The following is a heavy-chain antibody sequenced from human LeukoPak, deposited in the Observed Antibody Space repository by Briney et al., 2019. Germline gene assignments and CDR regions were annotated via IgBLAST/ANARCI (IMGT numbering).Heavy chain of an antibody. CDR3: ARDKRVAAAGFLFDY. Sequence: ASVKVSCKASGYTFTGYYMHWVRQAPGQGLEWMGWINPSSGGTNYAQKFQGRVTMTRDTSISTAYMELSRLRSDDTAVYYCARDKRVAAAGFLFDYWGQGTLVTVSS. V-gene: IGHV1-2*02. D-gene: IGHD6-13*01. J-gene: IGHJ4*02. CDR2: INPSSGGT. CDR1: GYTFTGYY.